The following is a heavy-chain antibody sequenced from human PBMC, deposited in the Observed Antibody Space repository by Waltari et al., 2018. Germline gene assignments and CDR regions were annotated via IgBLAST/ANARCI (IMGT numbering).Heavy chain of an antibody. CDR2: ISDRGGII. D-gene: IGHD7-27*01. Sequence: EVQLLESGGRLVQPGGSLRLSCAASGFTFSTYVMNWVRQAPGKGLEWVSSISDRGGIIIYADPVKGRFTISRDNSENTLYLQMNSLRAEDTAVYYCARGSGVDSWGQGTLVTISS. CDR3: ARGSGVDS. V-gene: IGHV3-23*01. J-gene: IGHJ4*02. CDR1: GFTFSTYV.